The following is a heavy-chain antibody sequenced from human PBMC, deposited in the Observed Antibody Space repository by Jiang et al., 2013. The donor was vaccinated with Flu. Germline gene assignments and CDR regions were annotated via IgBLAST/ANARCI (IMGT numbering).Heavy chain of an antibody. Sequence: VQLVESGGGVVQPGRSLRLSCAASGFTFSSYAMHWVRQAPGKGLEWVAVISYDGSNKYYADSVKGRFTISRDNSKNTLYLQMNSLRAEDTAVYYCAREGRRDTAMVTALDYWGQGTLVTVSS. D-gene: IGHD5-18*01. V-gene: IGHV3-30-3*01. CDR3: AREGRRDTAMVTALDY. CDR2: ISYDGSNK. CDR1: GFTFSSYA. J-gene: IGHJ4*02.